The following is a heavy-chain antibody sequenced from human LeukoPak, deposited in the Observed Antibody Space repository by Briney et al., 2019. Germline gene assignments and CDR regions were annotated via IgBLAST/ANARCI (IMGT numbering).Heavy chain of an antibody. J-gene: IGHJ5*02. D-gene: IGHD2-2*02. V-gene: IGHV1-2*06. CDR2: INPNSGGT. CDR1: GYTFAGYY. Sequence: ASVTVSCTASGYTFAGYYMHWVRQAPGQGLEWMGRINPNSGGTNYAQKFQGRVTMTRDTSISTAYMELSRLRSDDTAVYYCARAEYCSSTSCYITSGVFDPWGQGTLVTVSS. CDR3: ARAEYCSSTSCYITSGVFDP.